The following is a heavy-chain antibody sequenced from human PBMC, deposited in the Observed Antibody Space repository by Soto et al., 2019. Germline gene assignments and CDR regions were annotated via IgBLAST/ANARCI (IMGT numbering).Heavy chain of an antibody. D-gene: IGHD6-13*01. CDR1: GYSISSGYY. CDR3: VRVAWSASWYETDS. V-gene: IGHV4-38-2*01. CDR2: TYYGASS. Sequence: SETLSLTCAVSGYSISSGYYWGWIRQPPGKGLEWLGTTYYGASSYYNPSLRSRITILLDASTNQLSLKLSSVTAADTAVYFCVRVAWSASWYETDSWGQGILVTVS. J-gene: IGHJ4*02.